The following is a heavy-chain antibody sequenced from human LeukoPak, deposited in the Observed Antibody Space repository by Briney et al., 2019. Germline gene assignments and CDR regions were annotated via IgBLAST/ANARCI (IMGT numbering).Heavy chain of an antibody. D-gene: IGHD6-13*01. CDR3: ARDGSSSWYLGFNWFDP. V-gene: IGHV1-2*02. CDR2: INPNSGGT. CDR1: GYTFTGYY. Sequence: ASVKVSCKASGYTFTGYYIHWVRHAPGQGLEWMGWINPNSGGTNYAQKFQGRVTMTRDTSISTAYMELSRLRSDDTAVYYCARDGSSSWYLGFNWFDPWGQGTLVTVSS. J-gene: IGHJ5*02.